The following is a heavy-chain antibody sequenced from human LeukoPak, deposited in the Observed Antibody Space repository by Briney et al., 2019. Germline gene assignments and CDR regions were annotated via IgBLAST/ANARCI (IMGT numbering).Heavy chain of an antibody. J-gene: IGHJ4*02. D-gene: IGHD6-13*01. Sequence: SETLSLTCTVSGDSISSYYWSWIRQPPGKGLEWIGYIYHSGSTYYNPSLKSRVTISVDRSKNQFSLKLSSVTAADTAMYYCAREVATAGTWDYWGQGTLVTVSS. CDR1: GDSISSYY. V-gene: IGHV4-59*12. CDR2: IYHSGST. CDR3: AREVATAGTWDY.